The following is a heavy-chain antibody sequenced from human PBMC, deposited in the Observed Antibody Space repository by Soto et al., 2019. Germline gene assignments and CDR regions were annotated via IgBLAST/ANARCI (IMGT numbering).Heavy chain of an antibody. V-gene: IGHV1-69*12. D-gene: IGHD5-18*01. CDR2: SIPIFGTA. CDR1: GGTFSSYA. Sequence: QVQLVQSGAEVKKPGSSVKVSCKASGGTFSSYAISWGRQAPGQGLDLMGGSIPIFGTANYAQKFQGRVTITADESTSTAYMELSSLRSEDTAVYYCARERRGSSYGHYYYYGMDVWGQGTTVTVSS. CDR3: ARERRGSSYGHYYYYGMDV. J-gene: IGHJ6*02.